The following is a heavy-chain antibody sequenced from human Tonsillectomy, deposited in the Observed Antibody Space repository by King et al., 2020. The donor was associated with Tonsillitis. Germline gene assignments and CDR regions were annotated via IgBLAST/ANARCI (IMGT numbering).Heavy chain of an antibody. V-gene: IGHV3-7*01. CDR1: GFTFSSYW. J-gene: IGHJ4*02. D-gene: IGHD3-16*02. CDR3: ARDRMMITFGGVIVHGRLDY. CDR2: IKQDGSEK. Sequence: QLVQSGGGLVQPGGSLRLSCAASGFTFSSYWMSWVRQAPGKGLEWVANIKQDGSEKYYVDSVKGRFTISRDNAKNSLYLQMNSLRAEDTAVYYCARDRMMITFGGVIVHGRLDYWGQGTLVTVSS.